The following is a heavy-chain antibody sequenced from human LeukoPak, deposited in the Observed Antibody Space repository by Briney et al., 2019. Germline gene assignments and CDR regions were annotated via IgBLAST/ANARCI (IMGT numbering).Heavy chain of an antibody. Sequence: GGSLRLSCAASGFTFSSYAMSWVRQAPGKGLEWVSAISGSGGSTYYADSVKGRFTISRDNSKNTLYLQMNSLRAEDTAVYYCAKDLYYYDGRSLDYWGQRTLVTVSS. CDR3: AKDLYYYDGRSLDY. CDR1: GFTFSSYA. V-gene: IGHV3-23*01. D-gene: IGHD3-22*01. CDR2: ISGSGGST. J-gene: IGHJ4*02.